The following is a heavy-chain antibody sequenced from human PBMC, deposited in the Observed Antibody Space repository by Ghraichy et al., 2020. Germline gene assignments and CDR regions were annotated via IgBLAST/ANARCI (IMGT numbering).Heavy chain of an antibody. J-gene: IGHJ6*02. CDR1: RFTFSSYS. Sequence: GSLRLSCAASRFTFSSYSINWVRQAPGKGLEWVSYISSSSSTIYYADSVKGRFTISRDNAKNSLYLQMNSLRDEDTAVYYCARDSDIVVVSAVPGGMDVWGQGTTVTVSS. CDR2: ISSSSSTI. V-gene: IGHV3-48*02. D-gene: IGHD2-2*01. CDR3: ARDSDIVVVSAVPGGMDV.